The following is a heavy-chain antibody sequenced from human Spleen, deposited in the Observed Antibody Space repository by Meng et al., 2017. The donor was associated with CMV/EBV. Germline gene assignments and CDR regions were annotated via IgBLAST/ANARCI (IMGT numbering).Heavy chain of an antibody. Sequence: GESLKISCVASGFTFSNCAMSWVRQAPGKGLEWVAVIWYDGSNKYYADSVKGRFTISRDDSKNTAYLQMNSLKTEDTAVYFCLKVSPRDSYWGQGTPVTVSS. CDR3: LKVSPRDSY. D-gene: IGHD2-21*01. CDR1: GFTFSNCA. CDR2: IWYDGSNK. V-gene: IGHV3-33*08. J-gene: IGHJ4*02.